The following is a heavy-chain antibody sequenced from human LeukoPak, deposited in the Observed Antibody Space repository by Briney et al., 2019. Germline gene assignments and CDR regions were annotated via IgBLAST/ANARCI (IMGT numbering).Heavy chain of an antibody. V-gene: IGHV3-7*05. Sequence: TRGSLRLSCAASGFTFSSSWMTWVRQSPGKGLEWVANIKPDGSDQYYVGSVKGRFTISRDNAKNSLYLQMNSLRDEDTALYYCAQTSAYWGKGTIVTVSS. D-gene: IGHD2-2*01. CDR2: IKPDGSDQ. CDR1: GFTFSSSW. CDR3: AQTSAY. J-gene: IGHJ4*02.